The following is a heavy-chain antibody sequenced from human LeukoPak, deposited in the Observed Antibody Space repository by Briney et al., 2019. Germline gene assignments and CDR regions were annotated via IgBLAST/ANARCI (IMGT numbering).Heavy chain of an antibody. CDR1: GYTFTGYY. V-gene: IGHV1-2*02. Sequence: ASVKDSCKASGYTFTGYYMHWVRQAPRQGLEWMGWINPNSGGTNYAQKFQGRVTMTRDTSTSTVYMELSSLRSEDTAVYYCAWGSWLDYWGQGTLVTVSS. J-gene: IGHJ4*02. D-gene: IGHD3-16*01. CDR3: AWGSWLDY. CDR2: INPNSGGT.